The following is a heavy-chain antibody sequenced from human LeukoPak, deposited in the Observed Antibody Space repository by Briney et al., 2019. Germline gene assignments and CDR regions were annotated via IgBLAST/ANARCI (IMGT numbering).Heavy chain of an antibody. J-gene: IGHJ3*02. CDR2: IYYSGST. D-gene: IGHD6-13*01. CDR3: ASEQLVSHAFDI. CDR1: GGSISSYY. Sequence: SETLSLTCTVSGGSISSYYWSWIRQPPGKGLEWIGYIYYSGSTNYNPSLKSRVTISVDMSKNQFSLKLSSVTAADTAVYYCASEQLVSHAFDIWGQGTMVTVSS. V-gene: IGHV4-59*01.